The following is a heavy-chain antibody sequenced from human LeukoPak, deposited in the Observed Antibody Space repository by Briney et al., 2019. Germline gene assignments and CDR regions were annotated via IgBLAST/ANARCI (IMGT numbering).Heavy chain of an antibody. CDR3: ADLGYTA. CDR1: GTTFTSAW. CDR2: IRSDASYK. V-gene: IGHV3-7*01. J-gene: IGHJ5*02. Sequence: GGSLRLSCTASGTTFTSAWMSWVRQAPGKGLEWVATIRSDASYKHYVDSVRGRFTISRDNAKNSLYLEMSALRIEDTAVYYCADLGYTACGQGTLVTVSS. D-gene: IGHD5-18*01.